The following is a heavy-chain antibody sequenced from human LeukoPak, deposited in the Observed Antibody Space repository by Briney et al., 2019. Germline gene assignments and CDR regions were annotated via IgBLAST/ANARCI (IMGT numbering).Heavy chain of an antibody. Sequence: PSETLSLTCTVSGGSISSSSYYWSWIRQPPGKGLEWIGYIYYSGSTNYNPSLKSRVTISVDTSKNQFSLKLSSVTAADTAVYYCARTYYYDSSGYTVDYAFDIWGQGTMVTVSS. D-gene: IGHD3-22*01. CDR1: GGSISSSSYY. V-gene: IGHV4-61*01. CDR3: ARTYYYDSSGYTVDYAFDI. J-gene: IGHJ3*02. CDR2: IYYSGST.